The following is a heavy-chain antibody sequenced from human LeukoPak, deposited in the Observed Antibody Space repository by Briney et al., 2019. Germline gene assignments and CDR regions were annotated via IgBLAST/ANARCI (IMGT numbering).Heavy chain of an antibody. J-gene: IGHJ2*01. CDR3: ARDWGGPIRLWYFDL. V-gene: IGHV3-20*04. CDR2: INWNGGST. CDR1: GLTFSKNY. Sequence: GGSLRLSCAASGLTFSKNYMSWVRQAPGKGLEWVSGINWNGGSTGYADSVKGRFTISRDNAKNSLYLQMNSLRAEDTAVYYCARDWGGPIRLWYFDLWGRGTLVTVSS. D-gene: IGHD3-16*01.